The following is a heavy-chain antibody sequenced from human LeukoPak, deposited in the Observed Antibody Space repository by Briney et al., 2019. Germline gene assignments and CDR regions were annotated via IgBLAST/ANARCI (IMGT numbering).Heavy chain of an antibody. CDR2: ISSSGST. Sequence: SETLSLTCTVSGDSISSGDYYWSWIRQPAGKGLEWIGRISSSGSTNYNPSLKSRVTISVDTSKNQFSLKLSSVTAADTAVYYCARSVEGYCRGGSCYSYSYYMDVWGKGTTVTVSS. V-gene: IGHV4-61*02. J-gene: IGHJ6*03. D-gene: IGHD2-15*01. CDR3: ARSVEGYCRGGSCYSYSYYMDV. CDR1: GDSISSGDYY.